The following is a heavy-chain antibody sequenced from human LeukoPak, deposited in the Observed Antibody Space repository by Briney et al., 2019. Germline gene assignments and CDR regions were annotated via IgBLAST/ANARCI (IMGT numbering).Heavy chain of an antibody. CDR1: GYTFTGYY. J-gene: IGHJ5*02. V-gene: IGHV1-2*02. CDR2: INPNSGGT. CDR3: ARVGPIPWELLSSWFDP. Sequence: ASVKVSCKASGYTFTGYYMHWVRQAPGQGLEWMGWINPNSGGTNYAQKFQGRVTMTRDTSISTAYMELSRLRSDDTAVYYCARVGPIPWELLSSWFDPWGQGTLVTVSS. D-gene: IGHD1-26*01.